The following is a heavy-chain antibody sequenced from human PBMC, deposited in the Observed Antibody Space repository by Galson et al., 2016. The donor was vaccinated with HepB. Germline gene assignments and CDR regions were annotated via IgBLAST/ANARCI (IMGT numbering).Heavy chain of an antibody. CDR1: GFTFNTYI. CDR3: ARVGQD. Sequence: SLRLSCAASGFTFNTYIMQWVRQAPGKGLEWVAVISPDGTKKHDADSVKGRFTVSRDNSKNMLYLQMDSLRPEDTAVYYCARVGQDWGQGILVTVSS. V-gene: IGHV3-30-3*01. CDR2: ISPDGTKK. J-gene: IGHJ4*02.